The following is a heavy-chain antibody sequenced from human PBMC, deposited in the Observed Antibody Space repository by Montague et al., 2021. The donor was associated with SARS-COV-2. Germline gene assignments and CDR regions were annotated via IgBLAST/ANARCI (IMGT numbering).Heavy chain of an antibody. CDR1: GDSVFRRTAA. Sequence: CAISGDSVFRRTAAWYWIRQSPSRGLEWLGRTFYRSTFYHDYAPSAKSRIIINADTSKNQFSLQLSSVTPDDTAVYYCARDSELGNEALDIWGRGTMVTVSS. J-gene: IGHJ3*02. D-gene: IGHD7-27*01. CDR2: TFYRSTFYH. CDR3: ARDSELGNEALDI. V-gene: IGHV6-1*01.